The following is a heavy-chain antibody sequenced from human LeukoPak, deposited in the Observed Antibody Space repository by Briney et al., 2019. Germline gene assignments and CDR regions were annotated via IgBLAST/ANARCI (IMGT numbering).Heavy chain of an antibody. J-gene: IGHJ6*02. CDR1: GGSFSGYY. CDR3: ARDRALRRITMFRGAKRLPQYGDGMDV. V-gene: IGHV4-34*01. Sequence: SETLSLTCAVYGGSFSGYYWSWIRQPPGKGLEWIGEINHSGSTNYNPSLKSRVTISVDTSKNQFSLKLSSVTAADTAVYYCARDRALRRITMFRGAKRLPQYGDGMDVWGQGTTVTVSS. D-gene: IGHD3-10*01. CDR2: INHSGST.